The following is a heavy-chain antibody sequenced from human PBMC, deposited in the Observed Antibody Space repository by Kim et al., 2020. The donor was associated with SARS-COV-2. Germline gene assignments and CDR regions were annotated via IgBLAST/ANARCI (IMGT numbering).Heavy chain of an antibody. CDR2: ISGSGGNT. CDR3: AKRPPSDY. J-gene: IGHJ4*02. Sequence: GGSLRLSCAASGFTFSNFAMSWVRQAPGKGLEWVSGISGSGGNTYYADSVKGRFTISRDNSKNTLFLQVNNLRAEDTAVYYCAKRPPSDYWGQGTLVTVS. V-gene: IGHV3-23*01. CDR1: GFTFSNFA.